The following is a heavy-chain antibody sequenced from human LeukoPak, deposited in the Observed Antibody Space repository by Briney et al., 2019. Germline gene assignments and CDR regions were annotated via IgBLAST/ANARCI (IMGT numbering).Heavy chain of an antibody. D-gene: IGHD3-3*01. V-gene: IGHV3-7*01. CDR3: ARAGDFWSGYPSRNYMDV. CDR1: GFSFSTFS. CDR2: VIQDGSEK. Sequence: PGGSLRLSCVASGFSFSTFSMSWVRQAPGKGLEWVANVIQDGSEKYYVDSVKGRFTISRDSAKNSLFLRMNSLRAEDTAVYYCARAGDFWSGYPSRNYMDVWGKGTTVTVSS. J-gene: IGHJ6*03.